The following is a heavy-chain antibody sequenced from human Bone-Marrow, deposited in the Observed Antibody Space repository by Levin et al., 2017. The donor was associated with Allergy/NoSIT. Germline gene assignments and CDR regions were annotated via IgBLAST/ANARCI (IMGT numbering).Heavy chain of an antibody. CDR3: ARGPYYYDPRNFNHYGFDV. Sequence: SETLSLMCSVSGASIDKFYWSWIRQSPRKGLEWIGYIYYSGSRNNINPSFKSRVSMSVDTSKKQFSLRLTSTTVVDTAVYYCARGPYYYDPRNFNHYGFDVWGQGTAVTVSS. V-gene: IGHV4-59*01. CDR2: IYYSGSRN. D-gene: IGHD3-22*01. CDR1: GASIDKFY. J-gene: IGHJ6*02.